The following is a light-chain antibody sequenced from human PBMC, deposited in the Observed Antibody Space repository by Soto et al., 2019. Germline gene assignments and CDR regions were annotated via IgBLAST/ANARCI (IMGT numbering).Light chain of an antibody. V-gene: IGKV1-39*01. CDR3: QQSYRPPYP. CDR1: QSISSY. CDR2: AAS. J-gene: IGKJ2*01. Sequence: DIQMTQSPSSLSASVGERVTITCRANQSISSYLNWYQLKPGKAPKLLIYAASTLQRGVPSRFSGSGSGTDSTLTIRSLQLDDFATYSCQQSYRPPYPFGQGTKVDIK.